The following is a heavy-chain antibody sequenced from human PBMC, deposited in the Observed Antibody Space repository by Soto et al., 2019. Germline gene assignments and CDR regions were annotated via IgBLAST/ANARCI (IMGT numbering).Heavy chain of an antibody. CDR1: GFTFSSYG. CDR3: AKLLRVRAYYYYGMDV. CDR2: ISYDGSNK. V-gene: IGHV3-30*18. D-gene: IGHD3-10*01. J-gene: IGHJ6*02. Sequence: PGGSLRLSCAASGFTFSSYGMHWVRQAPGKGLEWVAVISYDGSNKYYADSVKGRFTISRDNSKNTLYLQMNSLRAEDTAVYCCAKLLRVRAYYYYGMDVWGQGTTVTVSS.